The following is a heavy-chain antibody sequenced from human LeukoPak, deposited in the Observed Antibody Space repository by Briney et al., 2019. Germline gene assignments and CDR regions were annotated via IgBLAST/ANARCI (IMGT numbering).Heavy chain of an antibody. D-gene: IGHD5-18*01. CDR2: IYYSGST. CDR1: GGSISSSNYY. V-gene: IGHV4-61*05. Sequence: SETLSLTCTVSGGSISSSNYYWSWIRQPPGKGLEWIGYIYYSGSTYYNPSLKSRVTISVDTSKNQFSLKLSSVTAADTAVYYCASSPHTAMVSYFDYWGQGTLVTVSS. CDR3: ASSPHTAMVSYFDY. J-gene: IGHJ4*02.